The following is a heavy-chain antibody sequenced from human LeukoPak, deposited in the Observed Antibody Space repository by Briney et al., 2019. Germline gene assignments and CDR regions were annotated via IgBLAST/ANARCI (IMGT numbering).Heavy chain of an antibody. CDR3: ATASLYFDN. Sequence: GGSLRLSCAASGLTFSDSYMSWIHQAPGKGLEWVSYISSGGNTIKYADSVKGRFTISRDNARDSLYLQINSLRAEDTAVYYCATASLYFDNWGQGTLVTVSS. J-gene: IGHJ4*02. CDR1: GLTFSDSY. CDR2: ISSGGNTI. V-gene: IGHV3-11*04.